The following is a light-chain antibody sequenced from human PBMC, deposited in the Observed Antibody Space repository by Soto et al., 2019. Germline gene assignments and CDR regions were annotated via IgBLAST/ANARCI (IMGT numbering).Light chain of an antibody. Sequence: EVVLTQSPATLSLSTGERATLSCRGSQSVSSYLAWYQQKPGQTPRLLIYDASNRATGIPARFSGSGSGTDFTLTISSLEPEDFAFYFCQQRGNWPPTFGPGTKVDI. V-gene: IGKV3-11*01. CDR1: QSVSSY. CDR3: QQRGNWPPT. CDR2: DAS. J-gene: IGKJ3*01.